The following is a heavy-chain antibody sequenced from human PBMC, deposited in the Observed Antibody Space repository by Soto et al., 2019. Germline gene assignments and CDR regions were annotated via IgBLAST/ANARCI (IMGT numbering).Heavy chain of an antibody. CDR3: ASSSSYYYYYYMDV. V-gene: IGHV4-39*01. D-gene: IGHD6-6*01. CDR2: IYYSGST. Sequence: QLQLQESGPGLVKPSETLSLTCTVSGGSISSSSYYWGWIRQPPGKGLEWIGSIYYSGSTYYNPSLKRRVTISVDTSKNQFSLKLSSVTAADTAVYYCASSSSYYYYYYMDVWGKGTTVTVSS. CDR1: GGSISSSSYY. J-gene: IGHJ6*03.